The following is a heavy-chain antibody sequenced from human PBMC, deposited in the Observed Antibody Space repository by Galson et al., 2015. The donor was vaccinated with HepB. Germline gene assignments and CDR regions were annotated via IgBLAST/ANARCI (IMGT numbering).Heavy chain of an antibody. CDR2: ISSSSSYI. V-gene: IGHV3-21*01. J-gene: IGHJ4*02. CDR3: ARDLPRYGSGSHGIDY. D-gene: IGHD3-10*01. Sequence: SLRLSCAASGFTFSSYSMNWVRQAPGKGLEWVSSISSSSSYIYYADSVKGRFTISRDNAKNSLYLQMNSLRAEDTAVYYCARDLPRYGSGSHGIDYWGQGTLVTVSS. CDR1: GFTFSSYS.